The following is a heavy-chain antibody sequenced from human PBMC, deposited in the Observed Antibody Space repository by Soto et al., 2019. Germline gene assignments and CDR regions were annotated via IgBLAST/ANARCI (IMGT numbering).Heavy chain of an antibody. V-gene: IGHV4-39*01. D-gene: IGHD5-18*01. J-gene: IGHJ6*02. CDR2: IYYSGST. Sequence: SETLSLTCTVSGGSISSSSYYWGWIRQPPGKGLEWIGSIYYSGSTYYNPSLKSRVTISVDTSKNQFSLKLSSVTAADTAVYYCDVTAMVRRGYGMDVWGQGTTVTVSS. CDR3: DVTAMVRRGYGMDV. CDR1: GGSISSSSYY.